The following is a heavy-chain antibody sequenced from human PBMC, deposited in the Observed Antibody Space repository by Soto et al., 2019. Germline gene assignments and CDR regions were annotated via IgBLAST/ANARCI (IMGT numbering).Heavy chain of an antibody. J-gene: IGHJ5*02. CDR2: TYFRSKWYN. D-gene: IGHD5-12*01. CDR1: GDSVSSNTAS. CDR3: AKGDNLGPKTGYAFDP. Sequence: SQTLSLTCAISGDSVSSNTASWNWIRQSPSRGLEWLGRTYFRSKWYNDYAVSVKSRIIINPDASNNQFSLQLNSVTPEDTAVYFCAKGDNLGPKTGYAFDPWGQGIMVTVSS. V-gene: IGHV6-1*01.